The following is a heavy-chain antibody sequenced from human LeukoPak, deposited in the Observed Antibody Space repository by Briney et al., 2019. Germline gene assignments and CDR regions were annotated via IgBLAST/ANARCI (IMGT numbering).Heavy chain of an antibody. J-gene: IGHJ4*02. D-gene: IGHD2-15*01. V-gene: IGHV3-20*04. Sequence: GGSLRLSCAASGFTFDDYGMSWVRQAPGKGLEWVSGINWNGGSTGYADSVKGRFTISRDNAKNSLYPQMNSLRAEDTALYYCAREYEIGYCSGGSCYSGYWGQGTLVTVSS. CDR3: AREYEIGYCSGGSCYSGY. CDR1: GFTFDDYG. CDR2: INWNGGST.